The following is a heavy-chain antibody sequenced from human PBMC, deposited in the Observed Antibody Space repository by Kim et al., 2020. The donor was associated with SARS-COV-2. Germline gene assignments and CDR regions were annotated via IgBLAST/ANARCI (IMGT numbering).Heavy chain of an antibody. D-gene: IGHD6-13*01. CDR3: ARIMGSSWFDY. CDR2: QK. J-gene: IGHJ4*02. Sequence: QKYYSPSLKTRLTISMDTSKNQVVLTMTDLEPVDTATYYCARIMGSSWFDYWGQGTLVTVSS. V-gene: IGHV2-70*01.